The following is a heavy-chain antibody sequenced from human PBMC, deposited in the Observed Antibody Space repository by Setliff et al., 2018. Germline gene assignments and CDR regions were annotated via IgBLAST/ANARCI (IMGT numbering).Heavy chain of an antibody. D-gene: IGHD3-9*01. Sequence: ASVKVSCQASGYTFNNYGIIWVRQAPGQGPEWMGWISAYSGETNYAQIFQGRVTMTTDTPTSTAYMELRSLTSDDTAVYYCARGQTLRHFDWPTAFDDWGLGTLVTVSS. CDR3: ARGQTLRHFDWPTAFDD. CDR1: GYTFNNYG. CDR2: ISAYSGET. V-gene: IGHV1-18*01. J-gene: IGHJ4*01.